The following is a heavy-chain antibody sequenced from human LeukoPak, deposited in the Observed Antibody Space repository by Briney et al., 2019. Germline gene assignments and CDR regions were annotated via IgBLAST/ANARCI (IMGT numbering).Heavy chain of an antibody. V-gene: IGHV3-9*01. J-gene: IGHJ6*03. Sequence: PGESLRLSCAASGFTFDDYAMHWVRQAPGKGLEWVSGISWNSGSIGYADSVKGRFTISRDNAKNSLYLQMNSLRAEDTALYYCAKGGNFGYYYYMDVWGKGTTVTVSS. CDR2: ISWNSGSI. D-gene: IGHD2/OR15-2a*01. CDR3: AKGGNFGYYYYMDV. CDR1: GFTFDDYA.